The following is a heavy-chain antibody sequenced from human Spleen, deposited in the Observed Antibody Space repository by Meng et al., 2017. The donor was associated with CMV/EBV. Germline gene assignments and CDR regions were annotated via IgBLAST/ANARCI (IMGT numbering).Heavy chain of an antibody. CDR2: IYYSGST. V-gene: IGHV4-31*03. CDR1: GGSISSGGYY. Sequence: SETLSFTCTVSGGSISSGGYYWSWIRQHPGKGLEWIGYIYYSGSTYYNPSLKSRVTISVDTSKNQFSLKLSSVTAADTAVYYCARDSRYYDFWSGYYSLMDVWGQGTTVTVSS. CDR3: ARDSRYYDFWSGYYSLMDV. D-gene: IGHD3-3*01. J-gene: IGHJ6*02.